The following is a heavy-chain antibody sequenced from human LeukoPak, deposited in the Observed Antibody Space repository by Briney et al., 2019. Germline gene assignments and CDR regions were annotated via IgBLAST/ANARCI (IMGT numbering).Heavy chain of an antibody. Sequence: ASVKVSCKASGYTFTSYYMHWVRQAPGQGLEWMGLINPSGGNTRYAQKFQGRVTMTRDTSTSTVYMEVSSLRSEDTAVYYCARLDSSATKDWYFDLWGRGTLVTVSS. CDR2: INPSGGNT. CDR1: GYTFTSYY. V-gene: IGHV1-46*01. CDR3: ARLDSSATKDWYFDL. D-gene: IGHD3-22*01. J-gene: IGHJ2*01.